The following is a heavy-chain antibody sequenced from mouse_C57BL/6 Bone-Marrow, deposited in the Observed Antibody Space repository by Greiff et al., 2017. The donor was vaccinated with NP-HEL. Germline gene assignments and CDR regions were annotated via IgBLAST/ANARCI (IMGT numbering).Heavy chain of an antibody. Sequence: QVQLQQPGAELVKPGASVKLSCKASGYTFTSYWMHWVKQRPGQGLEWIGMIHPNSGSTNYNEKFKSKATLTVDKSSSTAYMQLSSLTSEDSAGYYCARKRYYDYDGDFDYWGQGTTLTVSS. D-gene: IGHD2-4*01. J-gene: IGHJ2*01. CDR2: IHPNSGST. CDR3: ARKRYYDYDGDFDY. V-gene: IGHV1-64*01. CDR1: GYTFTSYW.